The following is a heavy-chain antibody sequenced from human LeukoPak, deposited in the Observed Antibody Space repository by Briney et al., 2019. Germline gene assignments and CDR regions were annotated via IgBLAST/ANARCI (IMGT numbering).Heavy chain of an antibody. J-gene: IGHJ4*02. D-gene: IGHD6-6*01. CDR2: INPNSGGT. V-gene: IGHV1-2*02. Sequence: ASVNVSCKASGGTFSSYAISWVRQAPGQGLEWMGWINPNSGGTNYAQKFQGRVTMTRDTSISTAYMELSRLRSDDTAVYYCAEGVYSSSSFFDYWGQGTLVTVSS. CDR1: GGTFSSYA. CDR3: AEGVYSSSSFFDY.